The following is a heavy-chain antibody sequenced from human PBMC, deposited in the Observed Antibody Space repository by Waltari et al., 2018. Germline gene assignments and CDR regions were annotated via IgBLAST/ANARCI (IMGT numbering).Heavy chain of an antibody. J-gene: IGHJ5*02. CDR2: IYYSGST. CDR1: GGSISSSY. Sequence: QVQLQESGPGLVKPSETLSLTCTVSGGSISSSYWRWIRQPPGQGLEWIGYIYYSGSTNYNPSLKSRVTISVDTSKNQFSLKLSSVTAADTAVYYCARAQDYYDSSGYPPPNWFDPWGQGTLVTVSS. CDR3: ARAQDYYDSSGYPPPNWFDP. V-gene: IGHV4-59*01. D-gene: IGHD3-22*01.